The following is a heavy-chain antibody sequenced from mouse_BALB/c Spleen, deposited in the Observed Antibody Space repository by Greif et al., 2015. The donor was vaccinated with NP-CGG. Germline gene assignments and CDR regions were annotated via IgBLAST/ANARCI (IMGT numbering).Heavy chain of an antibody. Sequence: VQLKQSGPELVKPGASVKMSCKASGYTFTSYVMHWVKQKPGQGLEWIGYINPYNDGTKYNEKFKGKATLTSDKSSSTAYMELSSLTSEDSAVYYCARESYDGYYYAMDYWGQGTSVTVSS. CDR3: ARESYDGYYYAMDY. D-gene: IGHD2-3*01. CDR2: INPYNDGT. J-gene: IGHJ4*01. V-gene: IGHV1-14*01. CDR1: GYTFTSYV.